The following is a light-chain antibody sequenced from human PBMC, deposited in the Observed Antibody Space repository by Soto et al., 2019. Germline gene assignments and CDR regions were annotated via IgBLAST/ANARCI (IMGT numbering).Light chain of an antibody. Sequence: DIQMTQSPSTLSASVGDRVTITCRCSRSISRWLAWYQRKSGNAPKLLIHDASSLESGVPSRFSGSGSGTEFTLTISSLQPDDFATYYCQHYNSYSPWTFGQGTKVDI. J-gene: IGKJ1*01. CDR1: RSISRW. V-gene: IGKV1-5*01. CDR3: QHYNSYSPWT. CDR2: DAS.